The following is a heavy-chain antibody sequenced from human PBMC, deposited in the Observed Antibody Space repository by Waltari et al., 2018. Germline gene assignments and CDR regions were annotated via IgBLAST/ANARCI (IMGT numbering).Heavy chain of an antibody. J-gene: IGHJ4*02. CDR3: ARDRGRGLYLDS. D-gene: IGHD5-12*01. V-gene: IGHV4-4*02. CDR1: GDSISGSFW. CDR2: IHGSGRI. Sequence: QVQLQESGPGLVKPSGTLSVNCAVSGDSISGSFWWSWCRQTPGKGLEWIGQIHGSGRINYNPSLESRVTVSRDTSNNQFSLKLTSATAADTAVYFCARDRGRGLYLDSWGQGILVTVSP.